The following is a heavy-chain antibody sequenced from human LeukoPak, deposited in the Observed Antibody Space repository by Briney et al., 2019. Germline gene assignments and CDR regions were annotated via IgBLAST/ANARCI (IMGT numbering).Heavy chain of an antibody. CDR3: ARRGYHDSSGYDY. CDR2: ISGSSSDI. D-gene: IGHD3-22*01. CDR1: GFTFSNYW. Sequence: GGSLRLSCAASGFTFSNYWMNWVRQARGKGLEWVSSISGSSSDIYYADSVKGRFTISRDNAKNSVFLQMNNLRAEDTAIYYCARRGYHDSSGYDYWGQGTLVTVSS. V-gene: IGHV3-21*06. J-gene: IGHJ4*02.